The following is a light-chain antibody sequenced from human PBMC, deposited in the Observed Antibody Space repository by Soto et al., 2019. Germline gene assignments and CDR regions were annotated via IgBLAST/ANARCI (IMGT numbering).Light chain of an antibody. V-gene: IGLV2-14*01. Sequence: QSVLTQPASVSGSPGQSITISCTGTSSDIGGYNYVSWYQQHPGKAPKLMVYEVVNRPSGVSHRFSGARSGNTASLTISGLQAEDEAVYYCDLYSNPRTPYVFGPGTQVTVL. CDR1: SSDIGGYNY. J-gene: IGLJ1*01. CDR3: DLYSNPRTPYV. CDR2: EVV.